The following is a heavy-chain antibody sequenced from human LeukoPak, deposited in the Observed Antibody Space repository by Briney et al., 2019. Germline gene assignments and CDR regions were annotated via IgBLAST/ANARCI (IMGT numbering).Heavy chain of an antibody. J-gene: IGHJ4*02. CDR1: GYTFTGYY. V-gene: IGHV1-2*02. CDR2: INPNSGGT. Sequence: ASLKVSRKASGYTFTGYYMHWVRQAPGQGLEWMGWINPNSGGTSYAQKFQGRVTMTSDTSISTAYMELSRLRSDDTAVYYCARRPLVQWFFDCWGQGTLVTVSS. D-gene: IGHD3-22*01. CDR3: ARRPLVQWFFDC.